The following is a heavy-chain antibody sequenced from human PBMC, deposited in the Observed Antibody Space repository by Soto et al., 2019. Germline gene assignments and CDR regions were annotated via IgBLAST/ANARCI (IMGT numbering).Heavy chain of an antibody. CDR1: GLTFSSYA. CDR3: APQWLILGAFDY. V-gene: IGHV3-23*01. D-gene: IGHD6-19*01. Sequence: SGGSLRLSCAASGLTFSSYAMSWVRQAPGKGLEWVSAISGTGDNTYYADSVKGRFTISRDNSKNTLYLQMNSLRAQDTAVYYCAPQWLILGAFDYWGQGTLVTVSS. J-gene: IGHJ4*02. CDR2: ISGTGDNT.